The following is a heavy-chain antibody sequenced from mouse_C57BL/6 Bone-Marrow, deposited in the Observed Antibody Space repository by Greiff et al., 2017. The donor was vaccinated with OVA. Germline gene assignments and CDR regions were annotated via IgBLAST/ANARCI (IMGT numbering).Heavy chain of an antibody. CDR2: IDPSDSYT. CDR3: ARNWDVWFAY. Sequence: QVQLKQPGAELVKPGASVKLSCKASGYTFTSYWMQWVKQRPGQGLEWIGEIDPSDSYTNYNQKFKGKATLTVDTSSSTAYMQLSSLTSEDSAVYYCARNWDVWFAYWGQGTLVTVSA. J-gene: IGHJ3*01. D-gene: IGHD4-1*01. CDR1: GYTFTSYW. V-gene: IGHV1-50*01.